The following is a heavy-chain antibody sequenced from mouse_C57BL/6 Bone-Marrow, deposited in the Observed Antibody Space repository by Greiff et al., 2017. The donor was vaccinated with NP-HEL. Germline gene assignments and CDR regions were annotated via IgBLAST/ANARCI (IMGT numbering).Heavy chain of an antibody. CDR1: GFTFSDYY. D-gene: IGHD3-2*02. J-gene: IGHJ4*01. CDR2: ISNGGGST. V-gene: IGHV5-12*01. CDR3: ASSSGYPLDYATDY. Sequence: EVKLVESGGGLVQPGGSLKLSCAASGFTFSDYYMYWVRQTPEKGLEWVAYISNGGGSTYYPDTVKGRFTISRDNAKNTLYLQMSRRKSEDTAMYYCASSSGYPLDYATDYWDRGNAVTVTS.